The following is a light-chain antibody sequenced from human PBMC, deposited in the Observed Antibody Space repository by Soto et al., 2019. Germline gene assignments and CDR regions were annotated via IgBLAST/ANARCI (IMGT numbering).Light chain of an antibody. V-gene: IGLV1-44*01. CDR2: TNN. Sequence: QYVLTQPPSTSGTPGQRVTSACSGSSSNIGSNTVHWYQQIPGTAPKLLIYTNNQRASGVSDRFSGSKSDTSASLVISGLQSEDEADYYCATWDNGLTGVVFSGGTKLTVL. CDR3: ATWDNGLTGVV. CDR1: SSNIGSNT. J-gene: IGLJ2*01.